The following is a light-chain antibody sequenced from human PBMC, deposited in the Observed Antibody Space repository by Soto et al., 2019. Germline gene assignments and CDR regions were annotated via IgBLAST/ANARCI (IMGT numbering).Light chain of an antibody. CDR1: HSVSDA. J-gene: IGKJ2*01. CDR3: QQRSTWPHT. V-gene: IGKV3-11*01. Sequence: EIVLTQSPGTLSLSLGESATLSCRASHSVSDAVAWYQQKSGHAPRLLIYSVFNRATGVPARFSGSGFGTDFTLTISSLEPEDFAVYYCQQRSTWPHTFGQGTKLDIK. CDR2: SVF.